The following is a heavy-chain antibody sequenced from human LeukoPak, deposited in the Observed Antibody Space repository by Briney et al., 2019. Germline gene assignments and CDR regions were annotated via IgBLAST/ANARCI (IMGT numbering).Heavy chain of an antibody. Sequence: GGSLRLSCAASGFTFSSYAMSWVRQAPGKGLEWVSAISGSGGSTYYADSVKGRFTISRDNSKNTLYLQMNSLRAEDTAVYYCAKDGNYHVVPAAPRFFDYWGQGTLATVSS. J-gene: IGHJ4*02. CDR2: ISGSGGST. D-gene: IGHD2-2*01. CDR1: GFTFSSYA. V-gene: IGHV3-23*01. CDR3: AKDGNYHVVPAAPRFFDY.